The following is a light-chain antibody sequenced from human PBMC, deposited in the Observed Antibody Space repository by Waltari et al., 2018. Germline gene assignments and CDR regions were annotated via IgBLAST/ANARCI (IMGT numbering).Light chain of an antibody. V-gene: IGKV2-28*01. CDR2: LGS. J-gene: IGKJ4*01. CDR3: MQARQTSLT. CDR1: QSLLNSNGYNS. Sequence: DIMMTQSPVSLPVTPGEPASISCRANQSLLNSNGYNSLDWYLQKPGQSPQLLIYLGSYRASGVPDRFSGSGSGTDFTLRISRVEAEDVGIYYCMQARQTSLTFGGGTKVEIK.